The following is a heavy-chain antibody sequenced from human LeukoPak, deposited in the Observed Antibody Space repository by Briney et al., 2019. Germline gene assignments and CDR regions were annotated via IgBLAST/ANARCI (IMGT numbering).Heavy chain of an antibody. CDR1: GDSITTNSYW. CDR2: IYSSGNS. CDR3: ARRGIWDLQIGNWFGP. D-gene: IGHD3-16*01. V-gene: IGHV4-39*01. Sequence: PSETLSLTCSLSGDSITTNSYWWGWIRQSPGKGLEWIGSIYSSGNSYYNPSLKSRATISPDTSKNQYSLRLTSVTAAGAAVYYCARRGIWDLQIGNWFGPWGQGILVNV. J-gene: IGHJ5*02.